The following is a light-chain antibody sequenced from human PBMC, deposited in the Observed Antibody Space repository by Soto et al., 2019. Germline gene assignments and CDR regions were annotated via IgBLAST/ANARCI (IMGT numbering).Light chain of an antibody. Sequence: AIQMTQSPSSLSASVGDRVTISCRASQGIGNALGWYQQKPGKVPKLLIYDASSLASGVPSRFSGSGSGTEFTLTISSLHPDDFASFYCQEYNSYPWTFGKGPKV. CDR3: QEYNSYPWT. CDR1: QGIGNA. J-gene: IGKJ1*01. V-gene: IGKV1-13*02. CDR2: DAS.